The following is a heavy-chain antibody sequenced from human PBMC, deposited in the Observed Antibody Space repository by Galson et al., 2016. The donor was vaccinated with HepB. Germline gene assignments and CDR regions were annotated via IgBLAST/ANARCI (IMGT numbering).Heavy chain of an antibody. J-gene: IGHJ5*02. CDR3: ARGITRDSWSAYYLAWFDP. CDR1: GYTFSSYA. CDR2: ISAYNGIT. V-gene: IGHV1-18*04. D-gene: IGHD3-3*01. Sequence: SVKVSCKASGYTFSSYAISWVRQAPGQGLEWMGWISAYNGITNYAQKLQGRVTMTIDIPTSTAYMELRSLRSDDTAVYYCARGITRDSWSAYYLAWFDPWGQGTLVTVSS.